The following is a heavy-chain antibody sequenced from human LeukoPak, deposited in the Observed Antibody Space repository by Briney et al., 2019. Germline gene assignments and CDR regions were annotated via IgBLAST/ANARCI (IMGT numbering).Heavy chain of an antibody. CDR1: GGSFSGYY. CDR2: IYYSGST. CDR3: AGSGYSSSLHFDY. Sequence: SETLSLTCAVYGGSFSGYYWSWIRQPPGKGLEWIGYIYYSGSTNYNPSLKSRVTISVDTSKNQFSLKLSSVTAADTAVYYCAGSGYSSSLHFDYWGQGTLVTVSS. D-gene: IGHD6-6*01. V-gene: IGHV4-59*01. J-gene: IGHJ4*02.